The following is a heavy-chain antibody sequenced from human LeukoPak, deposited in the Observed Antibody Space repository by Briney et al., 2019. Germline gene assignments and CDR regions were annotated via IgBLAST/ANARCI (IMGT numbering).Heavy chain of an antibody. D-gene: IGHD3-3*01. V-gene: IGHV3-30*03. Sequence: GGSLRLSCVASGFTFTRNCMHWVRQAPGKGLEWVAAIPHDGSNALYADSVKGRFTISRDDSKNTQYLQMSSLRIEDSAMYYCATGSDYYYASWGRGTLVTVSS. CDR2: IPHDGSNA. CDR3: ATGSDYYYAS. J-gene: IGHJ5*02. CDR1: GFTFTRNC.